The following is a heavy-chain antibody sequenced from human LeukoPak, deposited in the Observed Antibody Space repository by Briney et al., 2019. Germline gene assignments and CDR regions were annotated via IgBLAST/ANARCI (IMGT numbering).Heavy chain of an antibody. Sequence: GGSLRLSCAASGFTVSSNYMSWVRQAPGKGLEWVSVIYSGGSTYYADYVKGRFTISKEHSKNTLILQMNSLRTEDAAGYYCAGGYSSDNGARETGDTVSS. D-gene: IGHD1-1*01. CDR2: IYSGGST. CDR1: GFTVSSNY. CDR3: AGGYSSDN. V-gene: IGHV3-66*01. J-gene: IGHJ4*02.